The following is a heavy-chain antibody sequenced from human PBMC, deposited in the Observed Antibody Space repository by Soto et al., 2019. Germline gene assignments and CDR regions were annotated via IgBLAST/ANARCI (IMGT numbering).Heavy chain of an antibody. CDR3: ARGQGHYDKSGPNYFDP. J-gene: IGHJ5*02. CDR2: IFHSGQT. CDR1: GDSMSSDF. Sequence: QVRLQESGPGLVKPSETLSLTCIVSGDSMSSDFWTWIRQPPGQGLEWIGYIFHSGQTNYNPSLNGRVTISVDTSKKQFSLKMNSVTGADTAVYYCARGQGHYDKSGPNYFDPWGPGALVVVSS. V-gene: IGHV4-59*01. D-gene: IGHD3-22*01.